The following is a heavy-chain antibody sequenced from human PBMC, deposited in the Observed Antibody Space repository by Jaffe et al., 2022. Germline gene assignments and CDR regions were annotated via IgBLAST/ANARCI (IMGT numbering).Heavy chain of an antibody. CDR3: ARVNLNDYYYYYMDV. D-gene: IGHD1-1*01. CDR1: GYTFTGYY. V-gene: IGHV1-2*06. J-gene: IGHJ6*03. Sequence: QVQLVQSGAEVKKPGASVKVSCKASGYTFTGYYMHWVRQAPGQGLEWMGRINPNSGGTNYAQKFQGRVTMTRDTSISTAYMELSRLRSDDTAVYYCARVNLNDYYYYYMDVWGKGTTVTVSS. CDR2: INPNSGGT.